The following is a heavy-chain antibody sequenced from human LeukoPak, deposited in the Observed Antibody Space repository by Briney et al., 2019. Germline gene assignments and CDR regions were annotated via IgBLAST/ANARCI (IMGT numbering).Heavy chain of an antibody. V-gene: IGHV4-34*01. J-gene: IGHJ6*03. CDR1: GVSLRGYY. Sequence: SQTLSLTCAVYGVSLRGYYWSWTRQSPEKGLEWIGEISHEGDSIYNPSLKSRLTLSVDMSKNQFSLNLRSVTAADTAVYYCARGRNFVSDFYFDVWGKGTTVIVSS. CDR2: ISHEGDS. D-gene: IGHD1-7*01. CDR3: ARGRNFVSDFYFDV.